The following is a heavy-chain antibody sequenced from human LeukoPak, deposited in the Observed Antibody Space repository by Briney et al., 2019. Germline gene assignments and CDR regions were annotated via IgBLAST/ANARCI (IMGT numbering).Heavy chain of an antibody. J-gene: IGHJ4*02. Sequence: GGSLRPSCAASGFTFSSYSMNWVRQAPGKGLEWVSSISSSSSYIYYADSVKGRFTISRDNAKNSLYLQMNSLRAEDTAVYYCAREQGYDSSSDYWGQGTLVTVPS. CDR2: ISSSSSYI. CDR1: GFTFSSYS. D-gene: IGHD3-22*01. V-gene: IGHV3-21*01. CDR3: AREQGYDSSSDY.